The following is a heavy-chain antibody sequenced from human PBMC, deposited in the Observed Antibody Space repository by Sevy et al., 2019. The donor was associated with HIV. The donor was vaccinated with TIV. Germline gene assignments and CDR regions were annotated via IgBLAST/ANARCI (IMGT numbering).Heavy chain of an antibody. CDR2: IYPGDSDT. CDR3: ARHAGLQSLSPPLYYYGMDV. V-gene: IGHV5-51*01. J-gene: IGHJ6*02. D-gene: IGHD3-16*01. CDR1: GYSFTSYW. Sequence: GESLKISCKGSGYSFTSYWIGWVRQMPGKGLEWMGIIYPGDSDTRYSPSFQGQVTISADKSISTAYLQWSSLKASDTAMYYCARHAGLQSLSPPLYYYGMDVWGQGTTVTVSS.